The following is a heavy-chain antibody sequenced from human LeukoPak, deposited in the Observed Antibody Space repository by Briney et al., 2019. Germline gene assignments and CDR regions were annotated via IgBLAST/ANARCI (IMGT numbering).Heavy chain of an antibody. D-gene: IGHD2-2*01. V-gene: IGHV1-2*02. CDR2: INPNSGGT. CDR1: GYTFTGYY. Sequence: ASVKVSCKASGYTFTGYYMHWVRQAPGRGLEWMGWINPNSGGTNYAQKFQGRVTMTRDTSISTAYMELSRLRSDDTAVYYCARDPGRIVVVPAAMGIWGQGTLVTVSS. J-gene: IGHJ4*02. CDR3: ARDPGRIVVVPAAMGI.